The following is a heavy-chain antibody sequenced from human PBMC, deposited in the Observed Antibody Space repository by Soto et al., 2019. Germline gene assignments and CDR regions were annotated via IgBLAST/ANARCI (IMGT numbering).Heavy chain of an antibody. CDR2: ISAYNGNT. Sequence: ASVKVSCKASGYTFTSYGISWVRQAPGQGLEWMGWISAYNGNTNYAQKLQGRVTMTTDTSTSTAYMELRSLRSDDTAVYYCAIDGMGDIVVVPAAMHWFDPWSQGTLVTVSS. J-gene: IGHJ5*02. CDR1: GYTFTSYG. D-gene: IGHD2-2*01. V-gene: IGHV1-18*01. CDR3: AIDGMGDIVVVPAAMHWFDP.